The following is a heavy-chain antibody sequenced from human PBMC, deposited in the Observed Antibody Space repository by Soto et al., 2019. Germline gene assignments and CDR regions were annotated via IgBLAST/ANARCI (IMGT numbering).Heavy chain of an antibody. CDR2: ISYDGSNK. V-gene: IGHV3-30-3*01. D-gene: IGHD3-10*01. CDR3: ARELRYYYGSGSSRDY. J-gene: IGHJ4*02. Sequence: GGSLRLSCAASGFTFSSYAMHWVRQAPGKGLEWVAVISYDGSNKYYADSVKGRFTISRDNSKNTLYLQMNSLRAEDTAVYYCARELRYYYGSGSSRDYWGQGTLVTAPQ. CDR1: GFTFSSYA.